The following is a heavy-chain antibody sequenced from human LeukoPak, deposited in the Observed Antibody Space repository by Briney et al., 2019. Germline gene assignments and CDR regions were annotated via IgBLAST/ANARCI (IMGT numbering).Heavy chain of an antibody. J-gene: IGHJ4*02. CDR1: GGTSSSYA. CDR3: ATDTAGVNYFDY. D-gene: IGHD5-18*01. Sequence: SVKVSCKASGGTSSSYAISWVRQAPGKGLEWMGGIIPIFGTANYAQKFQGRVTITADKSTSTAYMELSSLRSEDTAVYYCATDTAGVNYFDYWGQGTLVTVSS. V-gene: IGHV1-69*06. CDR2: IIPIFGTA.